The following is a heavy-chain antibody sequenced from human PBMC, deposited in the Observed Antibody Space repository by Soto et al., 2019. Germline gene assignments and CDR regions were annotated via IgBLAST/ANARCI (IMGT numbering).Heavy chain of an antibody. V-gene: IGHV3-7*05. D-gene: IGHD6-25*01. Sequence: EVQLVESGGGLVQPGGSLTLSCAASEFAFSSYWMTWVRQAPGKGLEWVANIRKDGSQRSYLASVRGRFTISRDNSKNSLYRQMNSLRAEDTALYFCARDVSPGSSGLYFDAFDIWGQGTRVTVSS. CDR1: EFAFSSYW. CDR3: ARDVSPGSSGLYFDAFDI. CDR2: IRKDGSQR. J-gene: IGHJ3*02.